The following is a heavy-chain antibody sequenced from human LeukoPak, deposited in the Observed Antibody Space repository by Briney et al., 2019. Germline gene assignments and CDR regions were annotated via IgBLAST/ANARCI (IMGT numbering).Heavy chain of an antibody. J-gene: IGHJ4*02. CDR2: IFYSGST. CDR3: ARRHFGMVLVDY. V-gene: IGHV4-39*07. D-gene: IGHD3-3*01. Sequence: PSETLSLTCTVSGGSISTSNYYWGWIRQPPGKGLEWIGNIFYSGSTYYNPSLKSRVTISVDTSKNQFSLKLSSVTAADTAVYYCARRHFGMVLVDYWGQGTLVTVSS. CDR1: GGSISTSNYY.